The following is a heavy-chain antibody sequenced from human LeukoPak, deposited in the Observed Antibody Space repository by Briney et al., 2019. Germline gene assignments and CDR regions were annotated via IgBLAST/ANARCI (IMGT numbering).Heavy chain of an antibody. D-gene: IGHD1-26*01. J-gene: IGHJ5*02. CDR3: ARSSYYIDTWFDP. CDR1: GDSISSSSYY. Sequence: SETLSLTCTVSGDSISSSSYYWAWIRQPPGKGLEWIGSIYYSGTTYYNPSLKSRVTISVDTSKNQFSLKLSSVTAADTAVYYCARSSYYIDTWFDPWGQGSLVTVSS. V-gene: IGHV4-39*01. CDR2: IYYSGTT.